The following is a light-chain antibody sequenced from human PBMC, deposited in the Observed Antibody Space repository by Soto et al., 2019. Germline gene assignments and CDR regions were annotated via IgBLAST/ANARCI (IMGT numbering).Light chain of an antibody. CDR3: QQYNNWPWT. CDR1: LGISNF. CDR2: AAS. Sequence: DVQMTQSPSSLSASLGDRVTITCRASLGISNFLAWYQQKPGKVPKLLIYAASTRATGIPARFSGSGSGTEFTLTISSLQSEDFEVYYCQQYNNWPWTFGQGTKVDIK. V-gene: IGKV1-NL1*01. J-gene: IGKJ1*01.